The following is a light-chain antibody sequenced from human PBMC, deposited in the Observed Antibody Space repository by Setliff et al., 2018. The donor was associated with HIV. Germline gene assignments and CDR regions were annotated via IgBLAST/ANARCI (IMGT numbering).Light chain of an antibody. J-gene: IGLJ3*02. CDR1: TRDAANYNL. Sequence: QSVLTQPASVSGSPGQSITISCTGSTRDAANYNLVSWYQQHPGKAPKLIIFEVNKRPSGVSNRFSGSKSGTTASLTISGLQAEDEADYYCCSYAGSATLEVMFRGGTKVTVL. CDR3: CSYAGSATLEVM. V-gene: IGLV2-23*02. CDR2: EVN.